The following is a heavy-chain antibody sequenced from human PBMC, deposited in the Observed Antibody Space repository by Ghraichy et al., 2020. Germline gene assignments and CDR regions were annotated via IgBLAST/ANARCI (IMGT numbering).Heavy chain of an antibody. V-gene: IGHV3-7*03. Sequence: GGSLRLSCAASGFTFNKFWMSWVRQPPGKGLEWVANMNDDGREKHYVYSVKGLVTMSRDNAKHSFFLQMSSRRADDTAVYYCARGGENWGESVYWGQGTLVSVSS. CDR3: ARGGENWGESVY. D-gene: IGHD7-27*01. CDR2: MNDDGREK. J-gene: IGHJ4*02. CDR1: GFTFNKFW.